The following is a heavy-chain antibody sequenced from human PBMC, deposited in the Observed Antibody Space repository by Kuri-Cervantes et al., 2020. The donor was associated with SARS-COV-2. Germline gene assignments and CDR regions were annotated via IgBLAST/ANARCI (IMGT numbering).Heavy chain of an antibody. CDR2: IIPIFGTA. D-gene: IGHD6-19*01. J-gene: IGHJ5*02. V-gene: IGHV1-69*13. CDR1: GGTFSSYA. Sequence: SVKVSCKASGGTFSSYAISWVRQAPGQGLEWMGGIIPIFGTANYAQKFQGRVTITADESTSTAYMELSSLRSEDTAVYYCATGIAVGTQNWFDPWGQGTLVTVSS. CDR3: ATGIAVGTQNWFDP.